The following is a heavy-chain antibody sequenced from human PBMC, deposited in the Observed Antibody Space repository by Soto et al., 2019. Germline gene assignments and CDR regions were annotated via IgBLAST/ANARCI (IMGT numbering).Heavy chain of an antibody. D-gene: IGHD6-19*01. Sequence: QLQLQESGPGLVKPSETLSLTCTVSGGSISSSSYYWGWIRQPPGKGLEWIGSIYFSGSTYYKPSLKSRVSISVDRSKNQFSLKLSSVTAADTAMYFCASSPLPYSSGWYYFDYWGQGTLVTVSS. CDR2: IYFSGST. J-gene: IGHJ4*02. CDR3: ASSPLPYSSGWYYFDY. CDR1: GGSISSSSYY. V-gene: IGHV4-39*01.